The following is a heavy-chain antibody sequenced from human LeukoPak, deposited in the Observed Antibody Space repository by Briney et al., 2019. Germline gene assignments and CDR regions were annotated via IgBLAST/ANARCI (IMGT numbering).Heavy chain of an antibody. CDR1: ECTFSSYS. CDR2: ISSSSSTI. CDR3: ARYKLRDIWYNAFDI. Sequence: PGGSLRLSCAASECTFSSYSMNWVRQAPGKGLEWVSYISSSSSTIYYADSVKGRFTISRDNAKNSLYLQMNSLREEDTAVYYGARYKLRDIWYNAFDIWGQGTMVIVSS. J-gene: IGHJ3*02. D-gene: IGHD1-1*01. V-gene: IGHV3-48*02.